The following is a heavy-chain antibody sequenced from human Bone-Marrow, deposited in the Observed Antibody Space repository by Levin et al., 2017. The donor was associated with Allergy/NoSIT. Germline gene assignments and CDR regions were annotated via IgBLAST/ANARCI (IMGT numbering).Heavy chain of an antibody. D-gene: IGHD3-22*01. CDR2: IYYSGST. V-gene: IGHV4-59*01. J-gene: IGHJ4*02. Sequence: SETLSLTCTVSGGSISSYYWSWIRQPPGKGLEWIGYIYYSGSTNYNPSLKSRVTISVDTSKNQFSLKLSSVTAADTAVYYCARETQDSRDSGVGFDYWGQGTLVTVSS. CDR3: ARETQDSRDSGVGFDY. CDR1: GGSISSYY.